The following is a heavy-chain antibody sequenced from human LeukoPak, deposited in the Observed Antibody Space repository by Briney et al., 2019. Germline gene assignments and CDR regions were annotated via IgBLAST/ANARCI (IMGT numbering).Heavy chain of an antibody. Sequence: GGSLRLSCAASGFTVSSNYMSWVRQAPGKGLEWVSVIYSGGSTYYADSVKGRFTISRDNSKNTLYLQMNSLRAEDTAVYYCARGYSSSWPYFDYWGQGTLVTVSS. CDR3: ARGYSSSWPYFDY. CDR1: GFTVSSNY. V-gene: IGHV3-53*01. CDR2: IYSGGST. J-gene: IGHJ4*02. D-gene: IGHD6-13*01.